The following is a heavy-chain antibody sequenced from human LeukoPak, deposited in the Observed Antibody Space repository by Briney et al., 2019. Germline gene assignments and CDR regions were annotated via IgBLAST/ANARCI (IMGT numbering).Heavy chain of an antibody. CDR2: IYYSGST. D-gene: IGHD3-22*01. CDR3: AREYVDYYDSSAT. V-gene: IGHV4-30-4*01. J-gene: IGHJ4*02. Sequence: PSETLSLTCTVSGSSISSGDYYWSWIRQPPGKGLEWIGYIYYSGSTYYNPSLKSRVTISVDTSKNQFSLKLSSVTAADTAVYYCAREYVDYYDSSATWGQGTLVTVSS. CDR1: GSSISSGDYY.